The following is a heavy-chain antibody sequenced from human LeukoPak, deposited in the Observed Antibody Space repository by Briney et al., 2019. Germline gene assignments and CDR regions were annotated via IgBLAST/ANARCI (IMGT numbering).Heavy chain of an antibody. CDR2: IYPGDSDT. V-gene: IGHV5-51*01. D-gene: IGHD3-10*01. CDR3: ARRYHYYGSGHTGEAGYFVDY. J-gene: IGHJ4*02. Sequence: GESLKISCKGSGYRFTSYWIGWVRQMPGQGLEWMGIIYPGDSDTRYSPSFQGHVTISPDKSISTAYLQCSSLKASDTAMYYCARRYHYYGSGHTGEAGYFVDYWGQGTLVTVSS. CDR1: GYRFTSYW.